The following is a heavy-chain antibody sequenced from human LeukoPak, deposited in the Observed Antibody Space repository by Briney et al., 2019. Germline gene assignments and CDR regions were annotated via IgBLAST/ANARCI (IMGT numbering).Heavy chain of an antibody. Sequence: GGSLRLSCAASGFTFDDYGMSWVRQAPGKGLEWVSGINWNGGSTGYADSVKGRFTISRDNAKNSLYLQMNSLRAEDTALYYCASGYYDSSGYYPVAFDIWGQGTMVTVSS. J-gene: IGHJ3*02. D-gene: IGHD3-22*01. CDR2: INWNGGST. V-gene: IGHV3-20*04. CDR1: GFTFDDYG. CDR3: ASGYYDSSGYYPVAFDI.